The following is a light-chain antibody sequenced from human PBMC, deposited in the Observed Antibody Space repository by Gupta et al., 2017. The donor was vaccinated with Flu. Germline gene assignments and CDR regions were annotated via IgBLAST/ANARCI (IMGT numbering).Light chain of an antibody. V-gene: IGKV3-11*01. CDR3: QQRYNGHPMIT. CDR2: DAS. CDR1: QSVSTY. Sequence: EIVLTQSPATLSLPPGERATLSCRASQSVSTYLAWYQQKPGQAPRLLIYDASNRAKGIPARFSGGGDGTDFTLTISSREPEDFAFYYCQQRYNGHPMITFGGGTKVEIK. J-gene: IGKJ4*01.